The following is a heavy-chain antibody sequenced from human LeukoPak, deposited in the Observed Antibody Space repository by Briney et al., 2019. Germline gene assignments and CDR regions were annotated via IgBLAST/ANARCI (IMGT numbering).Heavy chain of an antibody. V-gene: IGHV3-23*01. CDR1: GFTFSSYA. Sequence: PGGSLTPSCAASGFTFSSYAMSWVRQAPGKGLEWVSAISGSGENTNYADSVKGRFTMSRDNSRNMLYLQMNSLRDEDTAKYYCAKTVSGSYSYQGGDYWGQGTLVTVSS. CDR3: AKTVSGSYSYQGGDY. J-gene: IGHJ4*02. CDR2: ISGSGENT. D-gene: IGHD3-16*02.